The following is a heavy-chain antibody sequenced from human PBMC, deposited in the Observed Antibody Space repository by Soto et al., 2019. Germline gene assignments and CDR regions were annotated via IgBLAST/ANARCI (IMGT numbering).Heavy chain of an antibody. CDR2: FDPEDGET. CDR1: GYTLTELS. J-gene: IGHJ3*02. V-gene: IGHV1-24*01. CDR3: AATIVVVIAMSATDSEKHDPFDI. D-gene: IGHD2-21*01. Sequence: ASEKVSCKVSGYTLTELSMHWVRQAPGKGLEWMGGFDPEDGETIYAQKFQGRVTMTEHTSTDPAYMELGSLRSEDTAVYSCAATIVVVIAMSATDSEKHDPFDIWGQGTMVTVSS.